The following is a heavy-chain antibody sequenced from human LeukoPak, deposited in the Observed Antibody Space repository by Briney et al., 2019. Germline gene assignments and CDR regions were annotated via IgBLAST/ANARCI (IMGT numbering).Heavy chain of an antibody. V-gene: IGHV3-23*01. CDR2: IGGSGGST. CDR3: AKVRYSSGWYDFDY. J-gene: IGHJ4*02. D-gene: IGHD6-19*01. Sequence: AGGSLRLSCAASGLSFNSYAMNWVRQAPGKGLEWVSVIGGSGGSTSYADSVKGRFTISRDNSKNTLYLQMNSLRAEDTAVYFCAKVRYSSGWYDFDYWGQGTLVTVSS. CDR1: GLSFNSYA.